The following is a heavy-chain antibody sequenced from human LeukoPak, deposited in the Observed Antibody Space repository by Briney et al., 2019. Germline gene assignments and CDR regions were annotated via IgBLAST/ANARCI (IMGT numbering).Heavy chain of an antibody. CDR1: GYTFTSYA. CDR3: ARDTGDCTFDY. V-gene: IGHV1-3*01. CDR2: INAGNGNT. D-gene: IGHD2-21*02. J-gene: IGHJ4*02. Sequence: ASVKVSCKASGYTFTSYAMNWVRQAPGQGLEWMGWINAGNGNTKYSQKFQGRVTITRDTSASTAYMELSSLRSEDTAVYYCARDTGDCTFDYWGQGTLVTVSS.